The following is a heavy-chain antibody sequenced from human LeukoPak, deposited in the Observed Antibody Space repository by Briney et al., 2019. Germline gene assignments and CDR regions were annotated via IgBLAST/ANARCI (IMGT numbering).Heavy chain of an antibody. CDR2: ISIDGSNK. D-gene: IGHD2-15*01. Sequence: GGSLRLSCAASGFNFGIYSMHWVRQAPGKGLEWVAIISIDGSNKYYAESVKGRFTISRDISKKTLYLQMTSLRADDTAVYYCAKVRYCSGGSCYFYHAMDVWGQGTTVTVSS. V-gene: IGHV3-30*18. J-gene: IGHJ6*02. CDR1: GFNFGIYS. CDR3: AKVRYCSGGSCYFYHAMDV.